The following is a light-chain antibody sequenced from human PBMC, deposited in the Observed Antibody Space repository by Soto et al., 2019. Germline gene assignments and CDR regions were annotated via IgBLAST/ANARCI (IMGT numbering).Light chain of an antibody. J-gene: IGLJ2*01. CDR2: DVS. Sequence: QSARTQPASVSGSPGQSITIPCTGTSRDVGGYNYVSWYQQHPGKAPKLMIYDVSNRPSGVSNRFSGSKSGNTASLTISGLQAEDEADYYCSSYTSSSTLVVFGGGTQLTVL. CDR1: SRDVGGYNY. V-gene: IGLV2-14*01. CDR3: SSYTSSSTLVV.